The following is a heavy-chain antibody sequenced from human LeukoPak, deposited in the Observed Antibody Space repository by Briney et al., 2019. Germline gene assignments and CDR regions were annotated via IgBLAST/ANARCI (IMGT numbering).Heavy chain of an antibody. J-gene: IGHJ5*02. CDR1: GGSISSSSYY. Sequence: SETLSLTCTVSGGSISSSSYYWGWIRQPPGTGLEWIGGIYYSGSTYYNPSLKSRVTISVDTSKNQFSLKLSSMTAADTAVYYCARDIAPGIAVAGTSNWFDPWGQGTLVTVSS. CDR3: ARDIAPGIAVAGTSNWFDP. D-gene: IGHD6-19*01. V-gene: IGHV4-39*07. CDR2: IYYSGST.